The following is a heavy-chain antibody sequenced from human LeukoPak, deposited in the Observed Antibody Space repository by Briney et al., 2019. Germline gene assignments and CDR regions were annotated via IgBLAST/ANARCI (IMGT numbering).Heavy chain of an antibody. V-gene: IGHV3-11*01. CDR2: ISSSGSTI. CDR1: GFTFSAYY. Sequence: PGGSLRLSCAASGFTFSAYYMSWIRQAPGKGLESVSYISSSGSTIYYADSVKGRFTISRDNAKNSLYLQMNSLRAEDTAVYYCARDSRYSSSWYGYAFDIWGQGTMVTVSS. D-gene: IGHD6-13*01. J-gene: IGHJ3*02. CDR3: ARDSRYSSSWYGYAFDI.